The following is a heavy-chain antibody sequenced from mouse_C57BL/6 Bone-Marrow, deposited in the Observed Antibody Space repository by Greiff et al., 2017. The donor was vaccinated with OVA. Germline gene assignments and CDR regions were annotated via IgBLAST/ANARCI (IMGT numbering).Heavy chain of an antibody. CDR3: ARRHYYGSSYGYFDY. J-gene: IGHJ2*01. CDR2: IHPNSGST. D-gene: IGHD1-1*01. CDR1: GYTFTSYW. V-gene: IGHV1-64*01. Sequence: QVQLQQPGAELVKPGASVKLSCKASGYTFTSYWMHWVKQRPGQGLEWIGMIHPNSGSTNYNEKFKSKATLTVDKSSSTAYMQLSSLTSEYSAVYYCARRHYYGSSYGYFDYWGQGTTLTVSS.